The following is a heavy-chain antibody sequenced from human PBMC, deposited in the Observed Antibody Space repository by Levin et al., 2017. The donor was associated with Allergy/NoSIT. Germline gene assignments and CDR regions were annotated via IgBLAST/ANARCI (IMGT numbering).Heavy chain of an antibody. CDR3: AKGQTITMIVVADAFDI. V-gene: IGHV3-30*18. D-gene: IGHD3-22*01. J-gene: IGHJ3*02. Sequence: GESLKISCAASGFTFSSYGMHWVRQAPGKGLEWVAVISYDGSNKYYADSVKGRFTISRDNSKNTLYLQMNSLRAEDTAVYYCAKGQTITMIVVADAFDIWGQGTMVTVSS. CDR2: ISYDGSNK. CDR1: GFTFSSYG.